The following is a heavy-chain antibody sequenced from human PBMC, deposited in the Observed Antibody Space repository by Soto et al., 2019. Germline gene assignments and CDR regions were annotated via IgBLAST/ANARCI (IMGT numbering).Heavy chain of an antibody. CDR2: ISYSGRT. CDR3: ARAYDILTGFDY. CDR1: GGSISSNY. J-gene: IGHJ4*02. D-gene: IGHD3-9*01. V-gene: IGHV4-59*01. Sequence: QVQLQESGPGLVKPSETLSLTCSVSGGSISSNYWSWIRQPPGKGLEWIGYISYSGRTNYNPSLKSRLTLSEDTSKHLFSLKLSSVTAADTAVYYCARAYDILTGFDYWGQGTLVTVSS.